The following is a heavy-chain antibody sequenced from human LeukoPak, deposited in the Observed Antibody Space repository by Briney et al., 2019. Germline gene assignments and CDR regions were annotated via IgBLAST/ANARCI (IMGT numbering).Heavy chain of an antibody. D-gene: IGHD3-10*01. V-gene: IGHV3-66*04. CDR2: IYSGDSGGTT. J-gene: IGHJ4*02. CDR1: GFTVSTNY. CDR3: ARRAEASGTYSFDD. Sequence: PGGSLRLSCAASGFTVSTNYMSWVRQAPGKGLEWVSVIYSGDSGGTTYYADSVKGRFTISRDNSKNTLYLQMNSLRAEDTAVYYCARRAEASGTYSFDDWGQGTLVTVSS.